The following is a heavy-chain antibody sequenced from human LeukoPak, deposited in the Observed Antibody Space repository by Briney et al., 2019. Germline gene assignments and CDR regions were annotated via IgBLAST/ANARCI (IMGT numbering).Heavy chain of an antibody. CDR3: AKEVPYGMDV. CDR2: ISGSGSST. CDR1: GFTFSSYA. Sequence: GGSLRLYCAASGFTFSSYAMSWVRQAPGKGLEWVSAISGSGSSTYYADSVKGRFTISRDSTKNTLYLQMNSLRAEDTAVYYCAKEVPYGMDVWGRGNTVTVSS. V-gene: IGHV3-23*01. J-gene: IGHJ6*02. D-gene: IGHD3-10*01.